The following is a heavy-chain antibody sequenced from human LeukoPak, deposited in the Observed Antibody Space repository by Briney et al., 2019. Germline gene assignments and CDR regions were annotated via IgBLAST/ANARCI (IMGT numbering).Heavy chain of an antibody. Sequence: GGSLRLSCAASGFTFSSYSMHWVRQAPGKGLEWVAVISYDGSNKYYADSVKGRFTISRDNSKNTLYLQMNSLRAEDTAVYYCARDNYGPLDYWGQGTLVTVSS. D-gene: IGHD4-11*01. CDR1: GFTFSSYS. V-gene: IGHV3-30*19. CDR2: ISYDGSNK. J-gene: IGHJ4*02. CDR3: ARDNYGPLDY.